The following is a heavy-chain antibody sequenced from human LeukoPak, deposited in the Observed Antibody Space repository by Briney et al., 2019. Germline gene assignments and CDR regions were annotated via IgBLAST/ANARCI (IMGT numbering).Heavy chain of an antibody. CDR1: GFTFSSYS. Sequence: GGSLRLSCAASGFTFSSYSMNWVRQAPGKGLEWVSYISSSSSYIYYADSVKGRFTISRDNAKNSLYLQMNSLRAEDTAVYYCARDSGSYYRLAFDIWGQGTMVTVSS. CDR3: ARDSGSYYRLAFDI. J-gene: IGHJ3*02. CDR2: ISSSSSYI. V-gene: IGHV3-21*05. D-gene: IGHD1-26*01.